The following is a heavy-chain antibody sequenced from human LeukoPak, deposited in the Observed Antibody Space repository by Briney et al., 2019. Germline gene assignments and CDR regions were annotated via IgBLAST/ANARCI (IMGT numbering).Heavy chain of an antibody. CDR1: GGTFSSYA. V-gene: IGHV1-69*04. CDR2: IIPILGIA. D-gene: IGHD4-11*01. J-gene: IGHJ5*02. Sequence: SVKVSCKASGGTFSSYAISWVRQAPGQGLEWMGRIIPILGIANYAQKFQGRVTITADKSTSTAYMELSSLRSEDTAVYYCARDHDYSFQWVVGSRNNWFDPWGQGTLVTVSS. CDR3: ARDHDYSFQWVVGSRNNWFDP.